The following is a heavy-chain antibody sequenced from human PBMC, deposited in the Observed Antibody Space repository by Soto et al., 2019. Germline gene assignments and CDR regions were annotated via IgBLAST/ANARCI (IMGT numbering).Heavy chain of an antibody. Sequence: ASVKVSCKASGYTFTSYGISWVRQAPGQGLEWMGWISAYNGNTNYAQKLQGRVTMTTDTSTSTAYMELRSLRSDDTAVYYCARNVDTAMETEYYYGMDVWGQGTTVTVSS. CDR1: GYTFTSYG. V-gene: IGHV1-18*01. CDR2: ISAYNGNT. D-gene: IGHD5-18*01. CDR3: ARNVDTAMETEYYYGMDV. J-gene: IGHJ6*02.